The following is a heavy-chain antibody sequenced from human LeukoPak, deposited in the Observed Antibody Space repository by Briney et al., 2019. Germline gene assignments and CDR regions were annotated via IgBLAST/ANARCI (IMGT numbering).Heavy chain of an antibody. CDR1: GFTFSSYG. V-gene: IGHV3-30*02. J-gene: IGHJ4*02. CDR3: AKDPLRGGSYYYFDY. CDR2: MWYDGNNK. Sequence: GGSLRLSCAASGFTFSSYGMHWVRQAPGKGLEWVALMWYDGNNKYYADSVKGRFTISRDNSKNTLYLQMNSLRAEDTAVYYCAKDPLRGGSYYYFDYWGQGTLVTVSS. D-gene: IGHD1-26*01.